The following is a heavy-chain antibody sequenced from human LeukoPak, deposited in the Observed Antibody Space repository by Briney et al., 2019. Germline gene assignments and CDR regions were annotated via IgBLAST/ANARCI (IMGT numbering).Heavy chain of an antibody. V-gene: IGHV4-59*01. Sequence: PSETLSLTCAVYGGSFSGYYWSWIRQPPGKGLEWIGYIYYSGSTNYNPSLKSRVTISVDTSKNQFSLKLSSVTAADTAVYYCARGTVSDAFDIWGQGTMVTVSS. D-gene: IGHD4-17*01. CDR2: IYYSGST. CDR1: GGSFSGYY. J-gene: IGHJ3*02. CDR3: ARGTVSDAFDI.